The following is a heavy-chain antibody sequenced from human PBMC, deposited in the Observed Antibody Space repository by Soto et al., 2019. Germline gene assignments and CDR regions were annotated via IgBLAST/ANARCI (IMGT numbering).Heavy chain of an antibody. D-gene: IGHD1-1*01. CDR1: GGTFSSYA. V-gene: IGHV1-69*13. CDR2: IIPIFGTA. J-gene: IGHJ4*02. Sequence: SVKVSCKASGGTFSSYAISWVRQAPGQGLEWMGGIIPIFGTANYAQKFQGRVTITADESASTAYMELSSLRSEDTAVYYCARAGLEPGHFDYWGQGTLVTVSS. CDR3: ARAGLEPGHFDY.